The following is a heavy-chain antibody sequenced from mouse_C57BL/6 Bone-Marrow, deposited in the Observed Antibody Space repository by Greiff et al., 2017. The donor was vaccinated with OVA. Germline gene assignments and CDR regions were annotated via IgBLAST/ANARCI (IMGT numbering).Heavy chain of an antibody. V-gene: IGHV5-4*01. CDR1: GFTFSSYA. D-gene: IGHD1-1*01. J-gene: IGHJ4*01. CDR2: ISDGGSYT. CDR3: ARDRVVATRMDY. Sequence: DVKLVESGGGLVKPGGSLKLSCAASGFTFSSYAMSWVRQTPEKRLEWVATISDGGSYTYYPDNVKGRFTISRDNAKNNLYLQMSHLKSEDTAMYYCARDRVVATRMDYWGQGTSVTVSS.